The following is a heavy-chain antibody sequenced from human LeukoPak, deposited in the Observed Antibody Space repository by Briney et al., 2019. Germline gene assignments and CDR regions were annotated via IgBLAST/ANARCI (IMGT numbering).Heavy chain of an antibody. CDR3: ARHVYPISSFDY. CDR2: IYYSGST. Sequence: SETLSLTCTVSGASISSSSYYWGWIRQPPGKGLEWIGSIYYSGSTYYNPSLKSRVTISVDTSKNQFSLKLSSVTAADTAVYYCARHVYPISSFDYWGQGTLVTVSS. J-gene: IGHJ4*02. D-gene: IGHD2/OR15-2a*01. V-gene: IGHV4-39*01. CDR1: GASISSSSYY.